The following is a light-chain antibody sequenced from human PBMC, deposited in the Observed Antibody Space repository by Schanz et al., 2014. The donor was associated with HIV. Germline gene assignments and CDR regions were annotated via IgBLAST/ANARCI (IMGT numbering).Light chain of an antibody. V-gene: IGLV2-8*01. J-gene: IGLJ2*01. CDR1: NSDVGGYNY. CDR2: EVS. Sequence: QSVLTQPPSASGSPGQSVTISCSGSNSDVGGYNYVSWYRQHPGKAPKLIIYEVSKRPPGVPDRFSGSKSGNTASLTVSGLQAEDEADYYCSSYAGSNNLVFGGGTKLTVL. CDR3: SSYAGSNNLV.